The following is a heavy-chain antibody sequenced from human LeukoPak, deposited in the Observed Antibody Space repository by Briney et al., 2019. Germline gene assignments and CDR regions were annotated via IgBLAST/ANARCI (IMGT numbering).Heavy chain of an antibody. Sequence: GGSLRLSCAASGFTFSNAWMNWVRQAPGKGLEWVAVISYDGNFKYYADSVRGRVSVSRDNSKNTVSLQMNSLRPEDTAVYYCARDQLAYSGYDTLFAYWGQGTLVTVSS. CDR1: GFTFSNAW. D-gene: IGHD5-12*01. J-gene: IGHJ4*02. V-gene: IGHV3-30*03. CDR3: ARDQLAYSGYDTLFAY. CDR2: ISYDGNFK.